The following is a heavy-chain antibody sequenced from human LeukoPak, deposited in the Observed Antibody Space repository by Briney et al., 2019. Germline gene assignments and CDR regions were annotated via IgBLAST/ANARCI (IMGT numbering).Heavy chain of an antibody. Sequence: PSETLSLTCTVSGGSIRSYYWSWIRQSPGKGLEWIGYIYYSGSTDYNPSLKSRVTISVDTSKNQFSLKLSSVTAADMAVYYCARGKEVITMLRGLKPGYYFDYWGQGTLVTVSS. J-gene: IGHJ4*02. CDR3: ARGKEVITMLRGLKPGYYFDY. CDR1: GGSIRSYY. D-gene: IGHD3-10*01. CDR2: IYYSGST. V-gene: IGHV4-59*01.